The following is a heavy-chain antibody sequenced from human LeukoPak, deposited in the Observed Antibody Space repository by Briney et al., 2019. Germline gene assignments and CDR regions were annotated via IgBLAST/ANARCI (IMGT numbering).Heavy chain of an antibody. CDR3: ARDHSSWYDHNWFDP. J-gene: IGHJ5*02. Sequence: PGGSLRLSYAASGFTFSSYSMNWVRQAPGKGLEWVSSITSSSSYIYYADSVKGRFTISRDNAKNSLYLQMNSLRAEDTAVYYCARDHSSWYDHNWFDPWGQGTLVTVSS. D-gene: IGHD6-13*01. CDR2: ITSSSSYI. V-gene: IGHV3-21*01. CDR1: GFTFSSYS.